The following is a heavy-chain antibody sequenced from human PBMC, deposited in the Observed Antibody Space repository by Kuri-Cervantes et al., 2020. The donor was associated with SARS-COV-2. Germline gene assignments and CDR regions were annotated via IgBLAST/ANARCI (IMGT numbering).Heavy chain of an antibody. CDR3: ARVVGIRGYFDY. Sequence: GESLKISCAASGFTVSSNYMSWVRQAPGKGLEWVSVIYSGGSTYYADSVKGRSTISRDNSKNTLYLQMNSLRAEDTAVYYCARVVGIRGYFDYWGQGTLVTVSS. V-gene: IGHV3-53*01. D-gene: IGHD3-10*01. J-gene: IGHJ4*02. CDR2: IYSGGST. CDR1: GFTVSSNY.